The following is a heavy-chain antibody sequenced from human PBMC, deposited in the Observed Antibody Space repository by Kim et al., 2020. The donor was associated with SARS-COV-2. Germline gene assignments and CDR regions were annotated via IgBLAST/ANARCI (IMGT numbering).Heavy chain of an antibody. J-gene: IGHJ6*02. CDR2: ISYDGSNK. V-gene: IGHV3-30*18. CDR3: AKDSEDIVVVPAAMGYYYGMDV. CDR1: GFTFSSYG. Sequence: GGSLRLSCAASGFTFSSYGMHWVRQAPGKGLEWVAVISYDGSNKYYADSVKGRFTISRDNSKNTLYLQMNSLRAEDTAVYYCAKDSEDIVVVPAAMGYYYGMDVWGQGTTVTVSS. D-gene: IGHD2-2*01.